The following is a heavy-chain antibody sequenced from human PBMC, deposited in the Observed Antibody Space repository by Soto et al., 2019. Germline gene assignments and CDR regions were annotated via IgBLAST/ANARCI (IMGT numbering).Heavy chain of an antibody. D-gene: IGHD3-3*01. CDR3: ARDNILGILYGGMDV. V-gene: IGHV4-30-4*01. Sequence: SETLSLTCTVSGGSISSCDYYWIWIRQPPEKGLEWIVYIYYSGSTYYNPSLKSRVTISVDTSKNQFSLKLSSVTAADTAVYYCARDNILGILYGGMDVWGQGTTVTVSS. J-gene: IGHJ6*02. CDR2: IYYSGST. CDR1: GGSISSCDYY.